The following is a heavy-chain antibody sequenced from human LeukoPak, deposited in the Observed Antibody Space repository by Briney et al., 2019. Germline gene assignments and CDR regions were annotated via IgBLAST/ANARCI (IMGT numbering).Heavy chain of an antibody. Sequence: PSETLSLTCAVYGGSFSGYYWSWIRQPPGKGLEWIGEINHSGSTNYNPSLKSRVTISVDTSKNQFSLKLSSVTAADTAVYYCARGLDEVSSWTELLDYWGQGTLVTVSS. CDR3: ARGLDEVSSWTELLDY. CDR2: INHSGST. J-gene: IGHJ4*02. CDR1: GGSFSGYY. D-gene: IGHD6-13*01. V-gene: IGHV4-34*01.